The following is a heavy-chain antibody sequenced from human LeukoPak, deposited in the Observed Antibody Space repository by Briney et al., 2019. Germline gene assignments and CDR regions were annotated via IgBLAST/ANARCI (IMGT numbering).Heavy chain of an antibody. CDR3: ARDHDYGDYGVGY. Sequence: GGSLRLSCAASGFTFSSYEMNWVRQAPGKGLEWVSYISSSGSTIYYADSVKGRFTISRDNAKNSLYLQMNSLRAEDTAVYYCARDHDYGDYGVGYWGQGTLVTVSS. CDR1: GFTFSSYE. D-gene: IGHD4-17*01. CDR2: ISSSGSTI. J-gene: IGHJ4*02. V-gene: IGHV3-48*03.